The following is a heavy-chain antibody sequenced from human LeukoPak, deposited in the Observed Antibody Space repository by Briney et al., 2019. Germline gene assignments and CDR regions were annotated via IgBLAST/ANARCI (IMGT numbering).Heavy chain of an antibody. CDR1: GGTFSSFA. Sequence: GASVKVSRKLLGGTFSSFAVSWVRQAPGQGLEWMGRIIPLLDITNYAQRFQGRLTITADKSTTTAYMDLSNLTSDDTAVYYCARGGRVVATLDYWGQGTLVTVSS. CDR3: ARGGRVVATLDY. CDR2: IIPLLDIT. D-gene: IGHD2-15*01. V-gene: IGHV1-69*04. J-gene: IGHJ4*02.